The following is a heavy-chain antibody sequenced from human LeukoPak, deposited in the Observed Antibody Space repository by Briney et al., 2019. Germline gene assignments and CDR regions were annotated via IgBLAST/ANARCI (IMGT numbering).Heavy chain of an antibody. Sequence: SETLSLTCTVSGGSISSYYWSWIRQPPGKGLEWIGYIYYSGSTNYNPSLKSRVTISVDTSKNQFSLKLSSVTAADTAVYYCARKSYDYYYYGMDVWGQGTTVTVSS. D-gene: IGHD3-10*01. CDR2: IYYSGST. J-gene: IGHJ6*02. CDR3: ARKSYDYYYYGMDV. V-gene: IGHV4-59*12. CDR1: GGSISSYY.